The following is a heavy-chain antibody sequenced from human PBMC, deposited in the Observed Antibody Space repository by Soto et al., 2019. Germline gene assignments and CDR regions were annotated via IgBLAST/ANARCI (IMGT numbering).Heavy chain of an antibody. J-gene: IGHJ6*02. CDR3: ARGAQLVLRYYYGMDV. Sequence: SETLSLTCAVYGGSFSGYYWSWIRQPPGKGLEWIGEINHSGSTNYNPSLKSRVTISVDTSKNQFSLKLSSVTAANTAVYYCARGAQLVLRYYYGMDVWGQGTTVTVSS. CDR1: GGSFSGYY. CDR2: INHSGST. V-gene: IGHV4-34*01. D-gene: IGHD6-13*01.